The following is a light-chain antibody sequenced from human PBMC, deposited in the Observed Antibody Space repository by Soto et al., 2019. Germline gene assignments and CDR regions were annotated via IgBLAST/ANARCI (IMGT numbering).Light chain of an antibody. CDR2: DVT. Sequence: QSVLTQPASVSGSPGQSITISCTGTSGDIGAYDYVSWYQQHPGKAPKLMIYDVTSRPSGVSDRFSGSRSGNTASLTISGLRPEDEGDYYCGSKTGGNTLIVFGGGTKLTVL. V-gene: IGLV2-14*03. J-gene: IGLJ2*01. CDR3: GSKTGGNTLIV. CDR1: SGDIGAYDY.